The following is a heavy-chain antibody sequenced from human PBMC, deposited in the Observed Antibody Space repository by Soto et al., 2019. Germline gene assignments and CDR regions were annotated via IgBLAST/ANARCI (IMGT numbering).Heavy chain of an antibody. CDR2: ISPYNGNT. V-gene: IGHV1-18*04. CDR1: GYTFVSYG. Sequence: QIQLVQSAAEVKKPGASVKVSCKTSGYTFVSYGISWVRQAPGQGLEWMGWISPYNGNTNFAQRFRGRVTLTTDTSTYIVYMDLGSLKSDDTAVYYCARDQNFFDSSGDYAHWGQGTLITVSS. D-gene: IGHD3-22*01. CDR3: ARDQNFFDSSGDYAH. J-gene: IGHJ4*02.